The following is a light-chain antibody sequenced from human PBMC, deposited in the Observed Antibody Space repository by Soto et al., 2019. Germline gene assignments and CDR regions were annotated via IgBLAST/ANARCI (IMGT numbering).Light chain of an antibody. Sequence: EIVCTQSPTTLALSPGERATLSCRASQSVSSYLAWYQQKPGQAPRLLIYDASNRATGIPARFSGSGSGKVVTASCSRIESADFAVYYERPCSKWGPMIGVGTKVDIK. CDR2: DAS. V-gene: IGKV3-11*01. J-gene: IGKJ4*01. CDR1: QSVSSY. CDR3: RPCSKWGPM.